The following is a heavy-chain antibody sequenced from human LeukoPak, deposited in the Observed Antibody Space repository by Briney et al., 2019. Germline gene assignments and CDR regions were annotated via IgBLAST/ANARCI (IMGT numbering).Heavy chain of an antibody. CDR3: ATYTQYFGAPGGADY. V-gene: IGHV3-7*01. Sequence: GGSLRLSCAVSRFTFSDYWMRWVRQAPGKGLGWVAAINKDGSEKQYVGSVKGRFTISRDNAKNSLYLQMTSLGAEDTAVYYCATYTQYFGAPGGADYWGLGTLVTVSS. D-gene: IGHD2-8*02. CDR2: INKDGSEK. J-gene: IGHJ4*02. CDR1: RFTFSDYW.